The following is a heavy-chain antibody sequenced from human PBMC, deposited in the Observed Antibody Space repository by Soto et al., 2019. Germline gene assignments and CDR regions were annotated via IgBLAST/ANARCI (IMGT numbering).Heavy chain of an antibody. V-gene: IGHV1-2*04. CDR1: GYTFTSYY. D-gene: IGHD3-3*01. J-gene: IGHJ4*02. CDR3: ARGDYDFWSGFDY. Sequence: GASVKVSCKASGYTFTSYYMHWVRQAPGQGLEWMGWINPNSGGTNYAQKFQGWVTMTRDTSISTAYMELSRLRSDDTAVYYCARGDYDFWSGFDYWGQGTLVTVSS. CDR2: INPNSGGT.